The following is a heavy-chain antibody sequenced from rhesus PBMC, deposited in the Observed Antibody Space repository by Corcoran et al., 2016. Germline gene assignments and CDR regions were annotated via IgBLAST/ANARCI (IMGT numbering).Heavy chain of an antibody. CDR3: ARRPSVIWTGYYMYDAFDF. D-gene: IGHD3-3*01. Sequence: QVQLQESGPGVVKPSETLSLTCAVSGYSISSGYDWSWIRQPPGKGLEWIGYIYGSSGSTNYNPSLKYRVTISKATSKNPFSLKLSSVTAADTAVYYCARRPSVIWTGYYMYDAFDFWGQGLRVTVSS. J-gene: IGHJ3*01. CDR1: GYSISSGYD. V-gene: IGHV4-76*01. CDR2: IYGSSGST.